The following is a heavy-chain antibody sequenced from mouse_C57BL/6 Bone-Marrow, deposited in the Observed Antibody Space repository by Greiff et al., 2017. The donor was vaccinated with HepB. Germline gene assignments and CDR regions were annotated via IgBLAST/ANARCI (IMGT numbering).Heavy chain of an antibody. V-gene: IGHV1-61*01. CDR2: IYPSDSET. D-gene: IGHD2-3*01. CDR1: GYTFTSYW. Sequence: QVQLQQSGAELVRPGSSVKLSCKASGYTFTSYWMDWVKQRPGQGLEWIGNIYPSDSETHYNQKFKDKATLTVDKSSSTAYMQLSSLTSEDSAVYYGAREIYDGYYGDYWGQGTTLTVSS. CDR3: AREIYDGYYGDY. J-gene: IGHJ2*01.